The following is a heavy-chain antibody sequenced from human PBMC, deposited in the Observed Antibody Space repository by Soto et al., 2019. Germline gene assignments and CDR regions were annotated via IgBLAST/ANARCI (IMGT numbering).Heavy chain of an antibody. D-gene: IGHD2-15*01. CDR3: ARDLVDAGADYFYCYGMAV. CDR2: ISSSSSYI. Sequence: EVQLVESGGGLVKPGGSLRLSCAASGFTFSSYNMNWVRQAPGKGLEWVASISSSSSYIYYADSVKGRFTISRDNAKSSLNLEMNSLRAEDTAVYYCARDLVDAGADYFYCYGMAVWGQGTTVTVSS. J-gene: IGHJ6*02. CDR1: GFTFSSYN. V-gene: IGHV3-21*01.